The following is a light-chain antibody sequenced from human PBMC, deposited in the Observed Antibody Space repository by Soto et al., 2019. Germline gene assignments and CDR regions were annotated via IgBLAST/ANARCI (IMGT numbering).Light chain of an antibody. CDR3: QVWDSSSPVV. CDR1: NIATKN. J-gene: IGLJ2*01. CDR2: REV. Sequence: SYELTQPLSVSVALGQTARITCGGNNIATKNVHWYQQKPGQAPVLVIYREVKRPSGIPERFSGSNSGNTATLTISIAQAGDEADYYCQVWDSSSPVVFGGGTQLTVL. V-gene: IGLV3-9*01.